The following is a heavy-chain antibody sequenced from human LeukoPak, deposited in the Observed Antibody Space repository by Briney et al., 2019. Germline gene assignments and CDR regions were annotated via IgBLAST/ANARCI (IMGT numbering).Heavy chain of an antibody. CDR3: ARDYIAAAGTRSYCYYGMDV. D-gene: IGHD6-13*01. J-gene: IGHJ6*02. CDR2: IYYSGST. V-gene: IGHV4-31*03. CDR1: GGSISSGGYY. Sequence: PSETLSLTCTVSGGSISSGGYYWSWIRQHPGKGLEWIGYIYYSGSTYYNPSLKSRVTISVDTSKNQFSLKLSSVTAADTAVYYCARDYIAAAGTRSYCYYGMDVWGQGTTVTVSS.